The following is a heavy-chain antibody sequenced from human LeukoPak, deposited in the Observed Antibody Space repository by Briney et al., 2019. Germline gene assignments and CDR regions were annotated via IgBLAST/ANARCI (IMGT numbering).Heavy chain of an antibody. CDR3: ARAHLHYGDSIHDLDY. CDR1: GYTFTSYY. V-gene: IGHV1-46*01. CDR2: IHPSGGST. J-gene: IGHJ4*02. Sequence: ATVKVSCKASGYTFTSYYMHWVRPAPGQGLEWMGIIHPSGGSTSYAQKFQGRVTMTRDTSTSTVYMELSSLRSEDTAVYYCARAHLHYGDSIHDLDYWGQGTLVTVSS. D-gene: IGHD4-17*01.